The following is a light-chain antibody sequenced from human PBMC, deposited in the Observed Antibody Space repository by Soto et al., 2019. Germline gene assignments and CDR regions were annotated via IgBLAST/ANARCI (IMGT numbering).Light chain of an antibody. V-gene: IGLV3-1*01. CDR1: KLGVKY. CDR3: QAWDSSTVV. CDR2: QDS. J-gene: IGLJ2*01. Sequence: SYELTQPPSVSVSPGQTASITCSGAKLGVKYACWYQQKPDQSPVLVIYQDSKRPSGIPERFSGSSSGNTATLTISGTQAMDEADYYCQAWDSSTVVFGGGTKLTVL.